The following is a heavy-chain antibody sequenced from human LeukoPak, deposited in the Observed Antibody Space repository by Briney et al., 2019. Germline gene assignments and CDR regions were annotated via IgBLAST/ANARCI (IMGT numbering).Heavy chain of an antibody. CDR3: ARGPVRLGELSFSPFRY. V-gene: IGHV3-33*01. J-gene: IGHJ4*02. D-gene: IGHD3-16*02. Sequence: GGSLRLSCVVSGFTFSSYGMHWVRQAPGKGLEWVAIIWYDGNNKYYADSVKGRFTISRDNSKSTVYLQMDSLRAEDTAMYYCARGPVRLGELSFSPFRYWGQGTLVTVSS. CDR1: GFTFSSYG. CDR2: IWYDGNNK.